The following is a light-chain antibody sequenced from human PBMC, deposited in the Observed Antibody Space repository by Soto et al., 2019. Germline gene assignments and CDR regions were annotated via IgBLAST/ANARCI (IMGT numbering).Light chain of an antibody. CDR2: DAY. CDR3: QQYGSSPQA. V-gene: IGKV3-20*01. J-gene: IGKJ1*01. Sequence: EIVMTQSPATLSVSPGERITLSCRASQGVGSTLAWYRQQPGQAPRLLIYDAYIRATGVPARFSGSGSGTDFTLTISRLEPEDFAVYYCQQYGSSPQAFGQGTKVDNK. CDR1: QGVGST.